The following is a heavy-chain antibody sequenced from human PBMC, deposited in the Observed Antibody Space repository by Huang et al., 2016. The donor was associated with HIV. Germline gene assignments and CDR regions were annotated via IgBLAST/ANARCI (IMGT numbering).Heavy chain of an antibody. D-gene: IGHD5-12*01. V-gene: IGHV1-2*02. CDR3: ARDFYRFLVAPGET. CDR2: INPHSGGT. J-gene: IGHJ5*02. CDR1: GYLLSAYY. Sequence: VQLLQSGAEVRKPGASVNVACEASGYLLSAYYMHWVRQAPGQGLEGMGWINPHSGGTYSAQRLQGRLTMTRDTSIGTVYMVLNSLRSDDTAVYYCARDFYRFLVAPGETWGQGTLITVS.